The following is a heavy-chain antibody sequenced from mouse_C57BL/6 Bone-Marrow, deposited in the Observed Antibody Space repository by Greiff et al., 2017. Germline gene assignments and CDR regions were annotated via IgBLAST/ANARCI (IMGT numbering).Heavy chain of an antibody. Sequence: QVQLQQSGAELVRPGTSVKVSCKASGYAFTNYLIEWVKQRPGQGLEWIGVINPGSGGTNYNEKFKGKATLTADKSSSTAYMQRSSLTSEDSAVYFCASPYYSNPYYAMDYWGQGTSVTVSS. V-gene: IGHV1-54*01. CDR3: ASPYYSNPYYAMDY. CDR1: GYAFTNYL. J-gene: IGHJ4*01. D-gene: IGHD2-5*01. CDR2: INPGSGGT.